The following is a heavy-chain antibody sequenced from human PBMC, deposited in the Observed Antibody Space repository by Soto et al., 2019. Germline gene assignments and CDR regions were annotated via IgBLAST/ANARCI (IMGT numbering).Heavy chain of an antibody. CDR2: IIPILGIA. CDR3: AREPKPAAMQSYYYYYMDV. CDR1: GYTFTSYG. V-gene: IGHV1-69*04. D-gene: IGHD2-2*01. Sequence: GASVKVSCKASGYTFTSYGISWVRQAPGQGLEWMGRIIPILGIANYAQKFQGRVTITADKSTSTAYMELSSLRSEDTAVYYCAREPKPAAMQSYYYYYMDVWGKGTTVTVSS. J-gene: IGHJ6*03.